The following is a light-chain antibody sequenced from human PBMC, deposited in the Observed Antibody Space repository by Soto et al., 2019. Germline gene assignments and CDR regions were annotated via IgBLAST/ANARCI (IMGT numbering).Light chain of an antibody. V-gene: IGKV1-9*01. CDR3: QQLNTFPVT. CDR1: QGISSY. Sequence: DIQLTQSPSFLSASVGDRVTITCRASQGISSYLAWYQQTPGKAPKLLIYASSILQSGVPSRFSGSGSGTEFTLTIDSLQPEDFATYYCQQLNTFPVTFGQGTRLAI. CDR2: ASS. J-gene: IGKJ5*01.